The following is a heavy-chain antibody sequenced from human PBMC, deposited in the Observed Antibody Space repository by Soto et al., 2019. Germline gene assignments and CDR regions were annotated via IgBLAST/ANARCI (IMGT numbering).Heavy chain of an antibody. Sequence: SETLSLACVVSGYSISSGYYWAWVRQPPGKELEWIGSIYHSGKTYYKPSLRSRVTVSVDTSKNQFSMKLISVTAADTAVYYCARDKRVTMIGGWFDPWGQGTLVTVSS. CDR1: GYSISSGYY. D-gene: IGHD3-22*01. CDR3: ARDKRVTMIGGWFDP. V-gene: IGHV4-38-2*02. CDR2: IYHSGKT. J-gene: IGHJ5*02.